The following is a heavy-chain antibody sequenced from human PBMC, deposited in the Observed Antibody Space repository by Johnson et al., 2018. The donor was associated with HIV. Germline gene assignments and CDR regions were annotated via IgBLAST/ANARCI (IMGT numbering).Heavy chain of an antibody. CDR3: AKDRDSYVYGGAFDI. V-gene: IGHV3-30-3*01. CDR2: ISYDGSNK. D-gene: IGHD5-18*01. Sequence: QVQLVESGGGVVQPGRSLRLSCAASGFTFSSYAMHWVRQAPGKGLEWVAVISYDGSNKYYADSVKGRFTISRDNSKNTLYLQMNSLRAEDTAVYYCAKDRDSYVYGGAFDIWGQGTMVTVSS. J-gene: IGHJ3*02. CDR1: GFTFSSYA.